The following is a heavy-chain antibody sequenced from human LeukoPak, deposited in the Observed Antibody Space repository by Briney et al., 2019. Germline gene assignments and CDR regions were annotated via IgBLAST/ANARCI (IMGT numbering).Heavy chain of an antibody. CDR2: INPSGGST. D-gene: IGHD6-19*01. CDR1: GYTFTSYY. Sequence: ASVKVSCKASGYTFTSYYMHWVRQAPGQGLEWMGIINPSGGSTSYAQKFQGRVTMTRDMSTSTVYMELSSLRSEDTAVYYCARDLGSSGWYDNWFDPWGQGTLVAVSS. V-gene: IGHV1-46*01. CDR3: ARDLGSSGWYDNWFDP. J-gene: IGHJ5*02.